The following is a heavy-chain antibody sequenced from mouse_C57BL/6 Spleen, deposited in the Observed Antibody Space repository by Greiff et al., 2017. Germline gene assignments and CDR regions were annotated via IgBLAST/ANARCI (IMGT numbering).Heavy chain of an antibody. Sequence: QVQLKESGAELVRPGASVTLSCKASGYTFTDYEMHWVKQTPVHGLEWIGAIDPETGGTAYNQKFKGKAILTADKSSSTAYMELRSLTSEDSAVYYCTRGEDYYGLDYWGQGTSVTVSS. D-gene: IGHD1-2*01. CDR3: TRGEDYYGLDY. V-gene: IGHV1-15*01. CDR1: GYTFTDYE. J-gene: IGHJ4*01. CDR2: IDPETGGT.